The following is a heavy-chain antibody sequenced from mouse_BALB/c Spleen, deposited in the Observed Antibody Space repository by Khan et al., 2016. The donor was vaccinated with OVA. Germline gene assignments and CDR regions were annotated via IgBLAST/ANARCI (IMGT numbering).Heavy chain of an antibody. CDR3: AREGAYCRSEGWFSY. CDR1: GYTFTTYT. Sequence: QVQLKESGAELARPGASVKMSCKASGYTFTTYTMHWVKQRPGQGLEWIGYINPSNGYTNYNQKFKDKSTLTADKSSSTAYMQLSSLTSDYSAVYYCAREGAYCRSEGWFSYWGQGTLVTVSA. CDR2: INPSNGYT. V-gene: IGHV1-4*01. D-gene: IGHD2-14*01. J-gene: IGHJ3*01.